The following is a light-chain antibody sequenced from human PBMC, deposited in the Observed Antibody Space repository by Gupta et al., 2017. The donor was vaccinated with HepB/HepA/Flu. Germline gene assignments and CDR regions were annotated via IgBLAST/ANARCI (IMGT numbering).Light chain of an antibody. J-gene: IGKJ3*01. V-gene: IGKV1-39*01. CDR3: RQTYSIPFT. Sequence: DIQMTQSPSSLSASVGDRVTITCRASQSISSYLNWFQQKPGKAPKLLIYAASSLQSGVPSRFSGSDSGTDFTLTISSLQPEDFATYYCRQTYSIPFTFGHGTRVDIK. CDR1: QSISSY. CDR2: AAS.